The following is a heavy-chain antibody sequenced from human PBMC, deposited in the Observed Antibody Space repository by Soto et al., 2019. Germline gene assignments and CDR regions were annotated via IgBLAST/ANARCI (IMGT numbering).Heavy chain of an antibody. V-gene: IGHV3-23*01. CDR3: AKPAYDILTGYSRRTPGFHFDS. CDR1: GFTFSTYD. J-gene: IGHJ4*02. D-gene: IGHD3-9*01. CDR2: ISDTGGST. Sequence: PGGSLRLSCAASGFTFSTYDLNWVRQAPGEGLEWVSSISDTGGSTNYADSVKGRFVISRDNSKNTLYLRMNSLRAEDTAVYYCAKPAYDILTGYSRRTPGFHFDSWGQGTRVTVPQ.